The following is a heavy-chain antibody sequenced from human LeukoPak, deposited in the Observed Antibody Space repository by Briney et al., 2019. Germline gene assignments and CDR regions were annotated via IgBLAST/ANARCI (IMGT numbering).Heavy chain of an antibody. D-gene: IGHD6-19*01. Sequence: GGSLRLSCAASGFTFSSYAMSWVRQAPGKGLEWVSAISSSSSYIYYADSVKGRFTISRDNAKNSVYLQMNSLRAEDTAVYYCARDRYSSGWNWFDPWGQGTLVTVSS. CDR3: ARDRYSSGWNWFDP. CDR1: GFTFSSYA. V-gene: IGHV3-21*01. CDR2: ISSSSSYI. J-gene: IGHJ5*02.